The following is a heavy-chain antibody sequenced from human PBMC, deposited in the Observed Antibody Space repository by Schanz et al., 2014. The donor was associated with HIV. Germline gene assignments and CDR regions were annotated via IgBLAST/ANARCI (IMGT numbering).Heavy chain of an antibody. CDR2: ISSSGSFP. CDR1: GFTFSSYW. J-gene: IGHJ6*02. V-gene: IGHV3-21*04. D-gene: IGHD3-3*01. Sequence: EVQLVESGGGIVQPGGSLRLSCAASGFTFSSYWMHWVRQAPGKGLEWVSSISSSGSFPYYAELVKGRFTVSRDNAKNSLSLQMNSLRAEDTAVYYCARPDYDFWVDVWGQGTTVSVSS. CDR3: ARPDYDFWVDV.